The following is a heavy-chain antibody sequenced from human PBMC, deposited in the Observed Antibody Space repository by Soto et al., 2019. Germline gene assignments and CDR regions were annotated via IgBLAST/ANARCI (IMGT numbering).Heavy chain of an antibody. D-gene: IGHD5-12*01. CDR2: IYYSGST. Sequence: SETLSLTCTVSGGSISSYYWSWIRQPPGKGLEWIGYIYYSGSTNYNPSLKSRVTISVDTSKNQFSLKLSSVTAAATAVYYCARVSRVATIGYWGQGTLVTVSS. J-gene: IGHJ4*02. V-gene: IGHV4-59*01. CDR3: ARVSRVATIGY. CDR1: GGSISSYY.